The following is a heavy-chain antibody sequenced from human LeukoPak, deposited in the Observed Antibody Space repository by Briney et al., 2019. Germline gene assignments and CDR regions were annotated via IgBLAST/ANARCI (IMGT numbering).Heavy chain of an antibody. Sequence: PSETLSLTCAVSGGSISSSNWWSWVRQPPGKGLEWIGEIYHSGSTNYNPSLKSRVTISVDKSKNQFSLKLSSVTAADTAVYYCARGMDYYDSSGHLRFFDYWGQGTLVTVSS. CDR2: IYHSGST. D-gene: IGHD3-22*01. V-gene: IGHV4-4*02. CDR3: ARGMDYYDSSGHLRFFDY. CDR1: GGSISSSNW. J-gene: IGHJ4*02.